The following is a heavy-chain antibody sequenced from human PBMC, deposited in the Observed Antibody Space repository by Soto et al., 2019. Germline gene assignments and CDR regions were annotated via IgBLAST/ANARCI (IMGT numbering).Heavy chain of an antibody. Sequence: GASLKISCKGSGYSFTSYWIGWERQMPGKGLEWMGIIYPGDSDTRYSPSFQGQVTISADKSISTAYLQWSSLKASDTAMYYCARTQWDPLTGTKGFDYWGQGTLVTVSS. CDR1: GYSFTSYW. V-gene: IGHV5-51*01. D-gene: IGHD1-7*01. J-gene: IGHJ4*02. CDR3: ARTQWDPLTGTKGFDY. CDR2: IYPGDSDT.